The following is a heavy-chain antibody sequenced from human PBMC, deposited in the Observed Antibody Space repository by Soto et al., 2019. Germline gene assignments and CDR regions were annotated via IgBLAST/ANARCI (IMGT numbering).Heavy chain of an antibody. J-gene: IGHJ5*02. Sequence: SGPTLVNPTQTLTLTCTFSGFSLKSSGVGVAWIRQPPGKALEWLALVYWSDEKRYSPSLKNRLTITKDTSNNEVVLTMTNMDPLDTATYDCAHKEYYFATGTYCDVMWFDPWGQGILVTVSS. CDR2: VYWSDEK. CDR3: AHKEYYFATGTYCDVMWFDP. CDR1: GFSLKSSGVG. D-gene: IGHD3-10*01. V-gene: IGHV2-5*01.